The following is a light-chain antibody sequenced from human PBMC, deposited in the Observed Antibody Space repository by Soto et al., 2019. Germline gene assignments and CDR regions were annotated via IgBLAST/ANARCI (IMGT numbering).Light chain of an antibody. V-gene: IGLV1-44*01. J-gene: IGLJ3*02. Sequence: QSVLTQPPSASGTPGQRVTISCSGGGSSFGSNTVTWYRQLPGPAPKLLIYSNNQRPSGVPDRFSGSKSGTSASLAISGLQSEDEADYYCAAWDDSLNGPGLVFGGGTKLTVL. CDR3: AAWDDSLNGPGLV. CDR2: SNN. CDR1: GSSFGSNT.